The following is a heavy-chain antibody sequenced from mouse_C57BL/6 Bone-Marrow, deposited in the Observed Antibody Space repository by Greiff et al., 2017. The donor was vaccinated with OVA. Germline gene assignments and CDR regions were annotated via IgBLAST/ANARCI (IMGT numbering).Heavy chain of an antibody. CDR3: VRQTPDWDWYMDV. V-gene: IGHV10-1*01. J-gene: IGHJ1*03. CDR1: GFSFNTYA. Sequence: EVMLVESGGGLVQPKGSLKLSCAASGFSFNTYAMNWVRQAPGKGLEWVARIRSKSNNYATYYAYSVKVRFTISRDDSESMLYLQMNNMKTEDTAMYYCVRQTPDWDWYMDVWGTGTTVTVSS. CDR2: IRSKSNNYAT. D-gene: IGHD4-1*01.